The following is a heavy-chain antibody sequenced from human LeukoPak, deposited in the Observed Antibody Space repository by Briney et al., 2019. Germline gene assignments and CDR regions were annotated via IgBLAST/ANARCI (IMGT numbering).Heavy chain of an antibody. CDR3: ARDRAPTGIRFTGGAYGMDV. V-gene: IGHV3-64D*09. J-gene: IGHJ6*02. Sequence: GGSLRLSCSASGFTFSSYAMHWVRQAPGKGLEYVSAISSNGGSTYYADSVKGRFTISRDNSKNTLYLQMSSLRAEDTAVYYCARDRAPTGIRFTGGAYGMDVWGQGTTVTVSS. CDR1: GFTFSSYA. CDR2: ISSNGGST. D-gene: IGHD3-3*01.